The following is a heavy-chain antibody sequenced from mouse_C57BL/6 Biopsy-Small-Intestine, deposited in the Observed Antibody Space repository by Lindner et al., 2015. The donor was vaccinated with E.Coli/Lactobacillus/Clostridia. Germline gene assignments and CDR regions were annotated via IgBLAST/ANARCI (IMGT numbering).Heavy chain of an antibody. V-gene: IGHV10-1*01. CDR3: VREGGYYYFDY. J-gene: IGHJ2*01. Sequence: VQLQESGGGLVQPKGSLKLSCAASGFSFNTYAMNWVRQAPGKGLEWVARIRSKSNNYATYYADSVKDRFTISRDDSESMLYLQMNNLKTEDTAMYYCVREGGYYYFDYWGQGTTLTVSS. D-gene: IGHD2-3*01. CDR2: IRSKSNNYAT. CDR1: GFSFNTYA.